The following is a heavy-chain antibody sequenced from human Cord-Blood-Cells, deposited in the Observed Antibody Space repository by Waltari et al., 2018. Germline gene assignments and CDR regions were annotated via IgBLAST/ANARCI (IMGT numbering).Heavy chain of an antibody. CDR3: ARKPPPINWFDP. Sequence: QVQLVQSGAEVKKPGASVKVSCKASGYTFTSYDIHWVRQATGQGLEWMGWMNPNRGNTGYAQKFQGRVTMTRNTSISTAYRELSSLRSEDTAVYYCARKPPPINWFDPWGQGTLVTVSS. CDR1: GYTFTSYD. CDR2: MNPNRGNT. V-gene: IGHV1-8*01. J-gene: IGHJ5*02.